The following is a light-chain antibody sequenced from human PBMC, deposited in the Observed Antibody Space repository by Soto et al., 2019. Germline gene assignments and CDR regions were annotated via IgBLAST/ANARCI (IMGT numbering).Light chain of an antibody. CDR3: CSYAGSFYV. CDR1: SSDFGGYNY. J-gene: IGLJ1*01. V-gene: IGLV2-11*01. CDR2: DVS. Sequence: QSALTQPRSVSGSPGQSVTISCTGTSSDFGGYNYVSWYQQHPGKAPKLMIYDVSERPSGVPDRFSGSKSGNTTSLTISGLQDEDEADYYCCSYAGSFYVFGSGTKGTAL.